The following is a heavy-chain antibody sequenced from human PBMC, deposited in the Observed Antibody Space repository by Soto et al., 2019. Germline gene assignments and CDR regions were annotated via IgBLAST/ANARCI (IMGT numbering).Heavy chain of an antibody. Sequence: GASVKVSCKASGGTFSSYAISWVRRAPGQGLEWVGGIIPIFGTANYAQKFQGRVTITADESTSTAYMELSSLRSEDTAVYYCARVLGPCSGGSCYRYGMDVWGQGTTVTVSS. V-gene: IGHV1-69*13. D-gene: IGHD2-15*01. CDR2: IIPIFGTA. J-gene: IGHJ6*02. CDR1: GGTFSSYA. CDR3: ARVLGPCSGGSCYRYGMDV.